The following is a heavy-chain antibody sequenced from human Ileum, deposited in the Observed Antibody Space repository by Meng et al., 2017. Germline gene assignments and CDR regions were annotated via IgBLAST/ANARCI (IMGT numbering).Heavy chain of an antibody. J-gene: IGHJ4*02. Sequence: VQTQEPTSSLAGASETRSRLCTVSVGAPTTSDYQWGSVRQPPGKGLEWIWYAGTNYNSSLKRQVTISVDTSTRQFSLKLTSVTAADTALYYCARDHWGSLDYWGQGILVTVSS. CDR3: ARDHWGSLDY. CDR2: AGT. CDR1: VGAPTTSDYQ. V-gene: IGHV4-61*08. D-gene: IGHD7-27*01.